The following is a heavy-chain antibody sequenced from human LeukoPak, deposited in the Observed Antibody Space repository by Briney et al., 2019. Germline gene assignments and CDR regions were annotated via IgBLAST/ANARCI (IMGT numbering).Heavy chain of an antibody. V-gene: IGHV3-21*01. CDR3: VRGWRDN. D-gene: IGHD2-15*01. CDR2: ISSSSSYI. CDR1: GFTFSSYS. Sequence: GGSLRLSCAASGFTFSSYSMNWVRQAPGKGLEWVSFISSSSSYIYYADSVKGRFTISRDNAKNSLYLQLNTLRPEDTAVYYCVRGWRDNWGQGTLVTVSS. J-gene: IGHJ4*02.